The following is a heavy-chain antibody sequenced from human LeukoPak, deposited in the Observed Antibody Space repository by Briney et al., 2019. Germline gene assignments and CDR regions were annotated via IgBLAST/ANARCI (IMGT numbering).Heavy chain of an antibody. Sequence: GALRLSCAASGFTFSDYYMSWIRQAPGKGLEWVSYISSSGSTIYYADSVKGRFTISRDNAKNSLYLQMNSLRAEDTAVYYCARNGWNSTISYYYYMDVWGKGTTVTVSS. D-gene: IGHD6-13*01. J-gene: IGHJ6*03. CDR2: ISSSGSTI. CDR3: ARNGWNSTISYYYYMDV. V-gene: IGHV3-11*01. CDR1: GFTFSDYY.